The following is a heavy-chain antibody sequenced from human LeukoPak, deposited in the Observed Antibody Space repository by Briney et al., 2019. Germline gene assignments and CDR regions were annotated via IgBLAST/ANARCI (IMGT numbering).Heavy chain of an antibody. CDR1: GGSISRSYYY. D-gene: IGHD6-19*01. CDR3: ARHEHKAVAGDT. V-gene: IGHV4-39*01. J-gene: IGHJ5*02. Sequence: PSETLSLTCTVSGGSISRSYYYWGWIRQPPGKGLEWVGSVYYSGKTFYSPSLESRVTISVDTSKNHFSLRLISVTAADTAMYYCARHEHKAVAGDTWGQGTLVTVSS. CDR2: VYYSGKT.